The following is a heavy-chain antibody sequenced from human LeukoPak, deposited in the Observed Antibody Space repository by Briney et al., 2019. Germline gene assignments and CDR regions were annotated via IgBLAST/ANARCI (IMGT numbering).Heavy chain of an antibody. J-gene: IGHJ4*02. V-gene: IGHV3-30-3*01. D-gene: IGHD6-19*01. CDR1: GFTFSSYA. CDR2: ISYDGSNK. Sequence: GGSLRLSCAASGFTFSSYAMSWVRQAPGKGLEWVAVISYDGSNKYYADSVKGRFTISRDNSKNTLYLQMNSLRVEDTAVYYCAKDPSSGWFDYYFDHWGQGTLVTVSS. CDR3: AKDPSSGWFDYYFDH.